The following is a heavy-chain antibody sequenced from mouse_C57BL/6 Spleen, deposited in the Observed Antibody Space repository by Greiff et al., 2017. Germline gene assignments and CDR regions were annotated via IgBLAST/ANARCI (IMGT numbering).Heavy chain of an antibody. CDR2: INPNNGGT. Sequence: VQLQQSGPELVKPGASVKMSCKASGYTFTDYNMHWVKQSHGKSLEWIGYINPNNGGTSYNQKFKGKATLTVNKSSSTAYMGRRSLTSEDSAVYYCGGSNSVFFDYWGQGTTLTVSS. V-gene: IGHV1-22*01. CDR3: GGSNSVFFDY. CDR1: GYTFTDYN. J-gene: IGHJ2*01. D-gene: IGHD2-5*01.